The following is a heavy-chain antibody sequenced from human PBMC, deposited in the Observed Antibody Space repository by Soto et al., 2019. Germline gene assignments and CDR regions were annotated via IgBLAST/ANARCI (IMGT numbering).Heavy chain of an antibody. Sequence: EVQLVESGGGLVQPGGSLRLSCAASGLTFSSYWMTWGRQAPGKGLEWVANINQDGSEKFYVDSVKGRFTISRDNAQKSLYMQMEEVGAEDRDIYYCARGGSAWHDGAYWGQGTLVTVSS. CDR1: GLTFSSYW. CDR3: ARGGSAWHDGAY. CDR2: INQDGSEK. J-gene: IGHJ4*02. V-gene: IGHV3-7*01. D-gene: IGHD6-19*01.